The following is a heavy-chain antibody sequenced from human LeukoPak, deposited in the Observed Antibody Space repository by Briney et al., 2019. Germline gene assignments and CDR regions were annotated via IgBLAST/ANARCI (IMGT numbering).Heavy chain of an antibody. CDR2: IYPVDSDT. D-gene: IGHD2-15*01. CDR1: GYRFSNYW. CDR3: ARRTIYSDAFDI. Sequence: GASLKISFKGSGYRFSNYWIAWVRQMPGKGLGWMGVIYPVDSDTRFSPSFEGRVTISVDKSISNAYLQWSSLKASHTAMYYCARRTIYSDAFDIWGQGTMVTVSS. J-gene: IGHJ3*02. V-gene: IGHV5-51*01.